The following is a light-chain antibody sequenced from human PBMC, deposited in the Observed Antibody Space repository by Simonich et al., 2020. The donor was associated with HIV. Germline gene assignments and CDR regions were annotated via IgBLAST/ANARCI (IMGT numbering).Light chain of an antibody. J-gene: IGKJ2*01. CDR2: WAS. V-gene: IGKV4-1*01. Sequence: DIVMTQSPDSLAVSLGERATINCKSSQSVLYSSNNKNYLAWYQQKPGQPPKLLIYWASTRESGVPDRLSGSGSGTDFTLTISSLQAEDVALYYCQQYYSTPLTFGQGTKLEIK. CDR3: QQYYSTPLT. CDR1: QSVLYSSNNKNY.